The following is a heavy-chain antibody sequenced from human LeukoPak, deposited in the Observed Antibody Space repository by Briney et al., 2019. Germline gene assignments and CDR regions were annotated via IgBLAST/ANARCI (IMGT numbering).Heavy chain of an antibody. D-gene: IGHD2-2*01. CDR3: ARVAVVPAATVWAFDI. J-gene: IGHJ3*02. Sequence: SVKVSCKASGGTFSSYAISWVRQATGQGLEWMGGIIPIFGTANYAQKFQGRVTITADESTSTAYMELSSLRSEDTAVYYCARVAVVPAATVWAFDIWGQGTMVTVSS. CDR1: GGTFSSYA. V-gene: IGHV1-69*13. CDR2: IIPIFGTA.